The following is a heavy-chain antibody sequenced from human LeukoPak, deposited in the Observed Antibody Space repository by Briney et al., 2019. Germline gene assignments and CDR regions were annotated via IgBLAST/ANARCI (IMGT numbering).Heavy chain of an antibody. CDR2: IGGDARTT. V-gene: IGHV3-74*01. D-gene: IGHD6-19*01. CDR3: VRDRAVAGTEDFYFDF. J-gene: IGHJ4*02. Sequence: GGSLRLPCAASGFTFRRYWMHWVRQAPGKGLVWVSRIGGDARTTTYADSAKGRFTIFRDNAKNTLYLQMNSLRAEDAALYYCVRDRAVAGTEDFYFDFWGQGTLVTVSS. CDR1: GFTFRRYW.